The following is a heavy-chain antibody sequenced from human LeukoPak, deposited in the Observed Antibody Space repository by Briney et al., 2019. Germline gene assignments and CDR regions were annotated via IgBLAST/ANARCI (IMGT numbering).Heavy chain of an antibody. D-gene: IGHD3-3*01. Sequence: GGSLRLSCAASGFTFTSYGIHWVRQAPGKGLEWVSAISGSGGATHYADSVKGRFTISRDNSKNTLYLQMDSLRAEDTAVYYCARDRAWNYFDYWGQGTLVTVSS. CDR3: ARDRAWNYFDY. CDR1: GFTFTSYG. CDR2: ISGSGGAT. V-gene: IGHV3-23*01. J-gene: IGHJ4*02.